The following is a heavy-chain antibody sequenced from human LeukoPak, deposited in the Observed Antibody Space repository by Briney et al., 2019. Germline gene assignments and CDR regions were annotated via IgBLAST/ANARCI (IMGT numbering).Heavy chain of an antibody. CDR2: IYYSGNT. D-gene: IGHD2-15*01. V-gene: IGHV4-39*01. J-gene: IGHJ4*02. CDR1: GGSISSSSHF. Sequence: SETLSLTCSVSGGSISSSSHFWGWLRQPPGKGLEWIGSIYYSGNTYYNPSLKSRVTMSVDTSKNHFSLKVTSVTAADTAMYYCARHENIVVVASATAFDYWGQGTLVTVSS. CDR3: ARHENIVVVASATAFDY.